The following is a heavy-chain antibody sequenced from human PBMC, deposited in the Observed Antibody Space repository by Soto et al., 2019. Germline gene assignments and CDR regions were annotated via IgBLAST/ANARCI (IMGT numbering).Heavy chain of an antibody. V-gene: IGHV4-59*01. D-gene: IGHD3-3*01. CDR3: ARWSLYDFWSGYRRWDYYGMDV. CDR2: IYYSGST. Sequence: SETLSLTCTVSGGSISSYYWSWIRQPPGKGLEWIGYIYYSGSTNYNPSLKSRVTISVDTSKNQFSLKLSSVTAADTAVYYCARWSLYDFWSGYRRWDYYGMDVWGQGTTVTVSS. J-gene: IGHJ6*02. CDR1: GGSISSYY.